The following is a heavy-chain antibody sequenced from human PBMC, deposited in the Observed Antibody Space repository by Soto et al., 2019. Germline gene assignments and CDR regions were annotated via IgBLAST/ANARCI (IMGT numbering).Heavy chain of an antibody. J-gene: IGHJ6*02. V-gene: IGHV3-30*18. Sequence: GGSVRLSCAASGFTFSIYGMHWVLQAPGKGLEWVAVISYDGSNKYYADSVKGRFTISRDNSKNTLYLQMNSLRAEDTAVYYCAKGPGIAVARLDVWGQGTTVTVSS. CDR1: GFTFSIYG. CDR3: AKGPGIAVARLDV. D-gene: IGHD6-19*01. CDR2: ISYDGSNK.